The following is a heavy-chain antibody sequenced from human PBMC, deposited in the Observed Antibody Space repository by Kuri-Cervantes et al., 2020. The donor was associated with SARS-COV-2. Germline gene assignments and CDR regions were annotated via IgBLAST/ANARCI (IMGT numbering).Heavy chain of an antibody. V-gene: IGHV4-38-2*01. D-gene: IGHD2-2*01. CDR3: ASRGLTVVPT. Sequence: GSLRLSCAASGSAFSDYSMLWFRQAPGKGLEWIGSIYHDGSTYSNPSLKGRVTISVDTSKNQISLKLSSVTAADTAVYYCASRGLTVVPTWGQGILVTVSS. J-gene: IGHJ4*02. CDR2: IYHDGST. CDR1: GSAFSDYS.